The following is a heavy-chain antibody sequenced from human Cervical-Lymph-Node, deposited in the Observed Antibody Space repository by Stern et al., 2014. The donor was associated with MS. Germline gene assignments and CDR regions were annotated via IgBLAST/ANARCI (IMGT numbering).Heavy chain of an antibody. CDR2: IYHTEST. CDR3: ARDRGYCSDDTCYARPVRGYAYYGMDV. Sequence: QVQLQESGPGLLRPSGTLSLTCAVSGVSINSNDWWSWVRQSPGKGLEWIGKIYHTESTDYHPSLESRVTISIDKSNNQFSLRLNSVTTADTAVYYCARDRGYCSDDTCYARPVRGYAYYGMDVWGPGTTVTVSS. D-gene: IGHD2-15*01. V-gene: IGHV4-4*02. CDR1: GVSINSNDW. J-gene: IGHJ6*02.